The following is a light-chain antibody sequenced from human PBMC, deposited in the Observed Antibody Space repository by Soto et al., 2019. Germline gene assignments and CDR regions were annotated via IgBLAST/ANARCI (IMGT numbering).Light chain of an antibody. J-gene: IGKJ4*01. Sequence: AIQLAPPPSSLSASVGNRVTIPCRASQGISTALAWYQQKPGKAPKLLIYDAYSLESGVPSRFSGRGSGTDFTLTISSLQPEDFATYYCQQFNDNPLTFGGGTKVDIK. CDR1: QGISTA. CDR3: QQFNDNPLT. CDR2: DAY. V-gene: IGKV1D-13*01.